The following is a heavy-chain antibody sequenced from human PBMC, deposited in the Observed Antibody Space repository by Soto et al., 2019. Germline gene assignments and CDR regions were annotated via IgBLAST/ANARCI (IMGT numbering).Heavy chain of an antibody. CDR1: GYTFTTYG. V-gene: IGHV1-18*01. Sequence: ASVKVSCKASGYTFTTYGVSWVRQAPGQGLEWLGWINGYNGNAKYAENLQGRVTMTTDTSTSTAYMELRSLRSDDTAVYYCARMGDVPYYYYGMDVWGQGPTVTVSS. J-gene: IGHJ6*02. CDR2: INGYNGNA. CDR3: ARMGDVPYYYYGMDV. D-gene: IGHD3-16*01.